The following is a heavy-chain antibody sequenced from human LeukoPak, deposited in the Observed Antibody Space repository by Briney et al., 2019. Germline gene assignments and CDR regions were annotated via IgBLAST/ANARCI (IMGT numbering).Heavy chain of an antibody. D-gene: IGHD4/OR15-4a*01. J-gene: IGHJ3*02. Sequence: GGSLRLSCSASGFTFNSYPVHWVRQAPGKGLEYASGISRNGGSTYYADSVKGRFTISRGNSKNTLYLQMSSLRAEDTAVYYCVKESGFMVAPNSAFDIWGQGTMVTVSS. V-gene: IGHV3-64D*06. CDR3: VKESGFMVAPNSAFDI. CDR1: GFTFNSYP. CDR2: ISRNGGST.